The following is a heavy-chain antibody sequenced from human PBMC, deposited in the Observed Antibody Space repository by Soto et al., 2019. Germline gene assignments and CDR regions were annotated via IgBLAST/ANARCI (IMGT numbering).Heavy chain of an antibody. V-gene: IGHV3-7*01. Sequence: GGSLILSCAASGFTFGYYWMSWVRQAPGKGLEWLATIKLDASEKKYVDSVKGRFTLSRDNAKNSLYLQMDSLRAEDTAVYYCARGATDSYPGSRIFDFWGRGNLVTV. CDR2: IKLDASEK. CDR3: ARGATDSYPGSRIFDF. J-gene: IGHJ4*02. D-gene: IGHD3-10*01. CDR1: GFTFGYYW.